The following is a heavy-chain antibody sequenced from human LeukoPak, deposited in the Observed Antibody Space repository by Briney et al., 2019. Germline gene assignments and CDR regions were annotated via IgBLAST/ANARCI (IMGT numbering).Heavy chain of an antibody. Sequence: ASVKVSCKASGYTFTSYAMNWVRQAPGQGLEWMGWINTNSGNPTYAQGFTGRFVFSLDTSVSTAYLQISSLKAEDTAVCYCARVGYSYGYAIYYYYYYYMDVWGKGTTVTVSS. CDR2: INTNSGNP. CDR1: GYTFTSYA. CDR3: ARVGYSYGYAIYYYYYYYMDV. V-gene: IGHV7-4-1*02. J-gene: IGHJ6*03. D-gene: IGHD5-18*01.